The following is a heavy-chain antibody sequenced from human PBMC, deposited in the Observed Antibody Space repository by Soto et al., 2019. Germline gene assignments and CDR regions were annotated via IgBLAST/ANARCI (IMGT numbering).Heavy chain of an antibody. CDR2: ISYDGNNK. CDR3: ARDLLAVAGTPYYYYGMDV. D-gene: IGHD6-19*01. V-gene: IGHV3-30-3*01. J-gene: IGHJ6*02. CDR1: GFTFSSYA. Sequence: GGSLRLSCAAPGFTFSSYAMHWVRQAPGKGLEWVAVISYDGNNKYYADSVKGRFTISRDNSKNTLYLQMNSLRAEDTAVYYCARDLLAVAGTPYYYYGMDVWGQGTTVTVSS.